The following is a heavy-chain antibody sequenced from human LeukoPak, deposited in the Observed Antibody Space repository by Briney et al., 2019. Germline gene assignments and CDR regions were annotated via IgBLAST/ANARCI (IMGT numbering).Heavy chain of an antibody. V-gene: IGHV3-21*01. J-gene: IGHJ4*02. CDR1: GFTFSSYV. CDR2: ISSSSSYI. D-gene: IGHD6-13*01. CDR3: ARDPGTDSSSWLPPVR. Sequence: GGSLRLSCAASGFTFSSYVMSWVRQAPGKGLEWVSSISSSSSYIYYADSVKGRFTISRDNAKNSLYLQMNSLRAEDTAVYYCARDPGTDSSSWLPPVRWGQGTLVTVSS.